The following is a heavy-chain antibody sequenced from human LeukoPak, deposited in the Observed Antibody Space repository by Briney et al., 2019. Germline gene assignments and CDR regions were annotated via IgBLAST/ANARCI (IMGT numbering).Heavy chain of an antibody. V-gene: IGHV3-30*02. CDR2: IRYDGSNK. CDR1: GFTFSSYG. D-gene: IGHD6-13*01. Sequence: PGGSLRLSCAASGFTFSSYGMHWVRQAPGKGLEWVAFIRYDGSNKYYADSVKGRFTISRDNSKNTLYLQMNSLRAEDTAVYYCAKDLGSSWYNWFDPWGQGTLVTVSS. CDR3: AKDLGSSWYNWFDP. J-gene: IGHJ5*02.